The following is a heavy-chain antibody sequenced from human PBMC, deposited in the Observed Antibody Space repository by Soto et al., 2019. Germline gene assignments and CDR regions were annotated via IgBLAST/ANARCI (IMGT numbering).Heavy chain of an antibody. CDR2: IMPIFRTA. V-gene: IGHV1-69*12. Sequence: QVQVVQSGAEVKKPGSSVKVSCKASGGTFSTAAISWVRQAPGQGLEWMGGIMPIFRTADYAQKFQGRVTITADDSTSTAYLELSSLKSEDTAVYCCARDKDRPQLGGNYYYIMDVWGRGSTVPVSS. CDR3: ARDKDRPQLGGNYYYIMDV. CDR1: GGTFSTAA. J-gene: IGHJ6*02. D-gene: IGHD3-3*02.